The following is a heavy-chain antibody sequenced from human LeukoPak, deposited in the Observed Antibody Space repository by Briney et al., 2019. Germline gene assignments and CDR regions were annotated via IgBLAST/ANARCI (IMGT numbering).Heavy chain of an antibody. CDR3: ANLVVVPAAQGY. J-gene: IGHJ4*02. CDR1: GFTFSDYY. D-gene: IGHD2-2*01. Sequence: GGSLRLSCAASGFTFSDYYMSWIRQAPGKGLEWVSYISSSGSTIDYADSVKGRFTISRDNAKNSLYLQMNSLRAEDTAVYYCANLVVVPAAQGYWGQGTLVTVSS. CDR2: ISSSGSTI. V-gene: IGHV3-11*01.